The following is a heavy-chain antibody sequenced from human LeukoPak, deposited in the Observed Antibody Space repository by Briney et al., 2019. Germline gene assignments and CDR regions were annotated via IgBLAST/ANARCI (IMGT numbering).Heavy chain of an antibody. CDR3: ARAKVVTIFGVVIYYGMDV. CDR2: MNPNSGNT. CDR1: GGTFSSYD. D-gene: IGHD3-3*01. J-gene: IGHJ6*02. V-gene: IGHV1-8*02. Sequence: ASVKVSCKASGGTFSSYDINWVRQATGQGLEWMGWMNPNSGNTGYAQKFQGRVTMTRNTSISTAYMELSSLRSEDTAVYYCARAKVVTIFGVVIYYGMDVWGQGTTVTVSS.